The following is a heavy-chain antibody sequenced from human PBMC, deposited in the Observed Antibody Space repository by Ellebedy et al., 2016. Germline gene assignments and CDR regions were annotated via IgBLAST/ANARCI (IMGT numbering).Heavy chain of an antibody. V-gene: IGHV3-13*01. Sequence: GGSLRLSCAASGFTFSSYDMHWVRQATGKGLEWVSAIGTAGDTYYPGSVKGRFTISRENAKNSLYLQMNSLRAEDTAVYYCARAEGTAWISSTYGMDVWGQGTTVTVSS. CDR3: ARAEGTAWISSTYGMDV. J-gene: IGHJ6*02. D-gene: IGHD5-12*01. CDR1: GFTFSSYD. CDR2: IGTAGDT.